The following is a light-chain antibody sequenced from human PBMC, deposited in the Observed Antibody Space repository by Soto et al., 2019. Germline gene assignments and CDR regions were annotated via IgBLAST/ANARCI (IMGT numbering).Light chain of an antibody. J-gene: IGKJ4*01. CDR1: QTIDNT. Sequence: EIVMTHSPATLSLSPVERATLSCRASQTIDNTLAWYQRKPGQAPRLLIYDASTRATGVPARFSGSGSGTDFTLTISSLQSEDFAVYYCQQLNTYPLTFGGGTKVDI. CDR3: QQLNTYPLT. V-gene: IGKV3-15*01. CDR2: DAS.